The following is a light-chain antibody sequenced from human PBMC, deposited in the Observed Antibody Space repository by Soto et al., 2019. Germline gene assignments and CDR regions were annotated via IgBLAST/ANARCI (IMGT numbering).Light chain of an antibody. CDR1: QGISRS. CDR3: QQADTFPIT. Sequence: IHMTQSASSVSASVGDRVTISCQASQGISRSLAWYQQKPGKAPKLLIYAASSLQSGVPSRFSGSGFGTDFTLTISSLQTEDSAIYYCQQADTFPITFGQGTRLEIK. V-gene: IGKV1D-12*01. CDR2: AAS. J-gene: IGKJ5*01.